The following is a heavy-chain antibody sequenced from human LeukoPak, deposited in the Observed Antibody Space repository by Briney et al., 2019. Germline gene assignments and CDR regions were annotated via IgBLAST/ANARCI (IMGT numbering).Heavy chain of an antibody. J-gene: IGHJ3*01. D-gene: IGHD3-22*01. Sequence: PSETLSLTCAVYGGSFSGYYWSWIRQPPGKGLEWIGEINHSGSTNYNPSLKSRVTISVDTSKNQFSLNLSSVTAADTAVYYCARESAHYDSSGYFNAFDLWGQGTMVTVSS. V-gene: IGHV4-34*01. CDR3: ARESAHYDSSGYFNAFDL. CDR2: INHSGST. CDR1: GGSFSGYY.